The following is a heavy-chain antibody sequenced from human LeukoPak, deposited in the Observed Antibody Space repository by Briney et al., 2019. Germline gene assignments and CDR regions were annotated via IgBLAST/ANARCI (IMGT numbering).Heavy chain of an antibody. CDR2: LYYSGSN. CDR3: ARSGSKPSGGAFDL. D-gene: IGHD1-26*01. J-gene: IGHJ3*01. Sequence: SETLSLTCTLSGASINTYYWSWIRHPPRQGMHWIAYLYYSGSNNFNPSLKSRLTISVDTSKNQFSLKLNSVTAADTAVYYCARSGSKPSGGAFDLWGQGTMVSVSS. V-gene: IGHV4-59*08. CDR1: GASINTYY.